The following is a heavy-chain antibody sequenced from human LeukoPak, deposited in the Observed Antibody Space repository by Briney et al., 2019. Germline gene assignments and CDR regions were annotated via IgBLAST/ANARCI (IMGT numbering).Heavy chain of an antibody. Sequence: ASVKVSCKASGGTFSSYAISWARQAPGQGLEWMGGIIPIFGTANYAQKFQGRVTITADESTSTAYMELSSLRSEDTAVYYCARLPSDIAVAGTYYFDYWGQGTLVTVPS. V-gene: IGHV1-69*01. D-gene: IGHD6-19*01. CDR3: ARLPSDIAVAGTYYFDY. J-gene: IGHJ4*02. CDR1: GGTFSSYA. CDR2: IIPIFGTA.